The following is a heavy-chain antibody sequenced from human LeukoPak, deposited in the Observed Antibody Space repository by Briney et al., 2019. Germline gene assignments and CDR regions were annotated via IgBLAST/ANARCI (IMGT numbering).Heavy chain of an antibody. CDR1: GGSFSGYY. CDR3: ASAMVRGKMANFDY. CDR2: IYTSGST. V-gene: IGHV4-59*10. D-gene: IGHD3-10*01. Sequence: SETLSLTCAVYGGSFSGYYWSWIRQPAGKGLEWIGRIYTSGSTNYNPSLKSRVTISVDTSKNQFSLKLSSVTAADTAVYYCASAMVRGKMANFDYWGQGTLVTVSS. J-gene: IGHJ4*02.